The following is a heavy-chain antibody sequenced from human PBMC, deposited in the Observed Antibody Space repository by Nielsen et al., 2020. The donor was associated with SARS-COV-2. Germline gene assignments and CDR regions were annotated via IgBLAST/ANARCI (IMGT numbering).Heavy chain of an antibody. D-gene: IGHD3-22*01. CDR1: GFTFDSSA. Sequence: GGSLRLSCAASGFTFDSSAMSWVRQAPGKGLEWLSGISATGGATYYGASVQGRFFISRDNSKNTLYLQMNSLRAEDTAVYYCANSVPYYDSSLPDYWGQGTLVTVSS. CDR2: ISATGGAT. CDR3: ANSVPYYDSSLPDY. J-gene: IGHJ4*02. V-gene: IGHV3-23*01.